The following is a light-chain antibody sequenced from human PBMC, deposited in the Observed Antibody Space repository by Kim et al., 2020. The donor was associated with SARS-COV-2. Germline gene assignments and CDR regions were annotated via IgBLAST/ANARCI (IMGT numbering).Light chain of an antibody. CDR3: QQYNNWPPIT. CDR2: DAS. CDR1: QTISNN. V-gene: IGKV3-15*01. Sequence: IVMTQSPATLSVSPGESATLSCRASQTISNNLARYQQKPGQAPRLLIYDASTRPTGIPDRFSGGGSGTEFTLTITSLQSEDFAVYYCQQYNNWPPITFGQGTRLEIK. J-gene: IGKJ5*01.